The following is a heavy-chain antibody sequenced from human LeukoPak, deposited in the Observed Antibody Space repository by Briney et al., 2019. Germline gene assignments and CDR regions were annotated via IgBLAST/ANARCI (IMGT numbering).Heavy chain of an antibody. D-gene: IGHD2-15*01. J-gene: IGHJ4*02. Sequence: GGSLGLSCAASGFTVSSNYMSWVRQAPGKGLECVSVIYRSGSTYHADSVKGRFTISRDNSKNTLYLQMNSLRADDTAVYYCARDYGGSFPGYWGQGTLVTVSS. V-gene: IGHV3-53*01. CDR2: IYRSGST. CDR1: GFTVSSNY. CDR3: ARDYGGSFPGY.